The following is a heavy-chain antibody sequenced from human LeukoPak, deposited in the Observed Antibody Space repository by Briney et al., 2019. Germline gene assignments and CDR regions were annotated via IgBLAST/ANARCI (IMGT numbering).Heavy chain of an antibody. CDR3: ARERPGLGMDV. CDR1: GGSISSGGYY. CDR2: IYYSGST. D-gene: IGHD2-2*01. Sequence: SQTLSLTCTVSGGSISSGGYYWSWIRQHPGKGLEWIGYIYYSGSTNYNPSLKSRVTISVDTSKNQFSLKLSSVTAADTAVYYCARERPGLGMDVWGQGTTVTVSS. V-gene: IGHV4-61*08. J-gene: IGHJ6*02.